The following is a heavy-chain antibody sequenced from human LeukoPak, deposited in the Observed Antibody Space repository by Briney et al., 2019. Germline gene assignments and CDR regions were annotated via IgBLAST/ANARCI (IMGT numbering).Heavy chain of an antibody. CDR3: ATSCGSRPLSVDS. D-gene: IGHD3-16*01. V-gene: IGHV5-51*01. CDR1: GYTFSNHW. CDR2: IYPGDSDT. J-gene: IGHJ4*02. Sequence: GESLQISCQGSGYTFSNHWIGWVRQMPGRGLEWMGLIYPGDSDTRYSPSFQGQITISADKSLTTAYIQWDSLKASDTALYFCATSCGSRPLSVDSWGQGTLVTVSS.